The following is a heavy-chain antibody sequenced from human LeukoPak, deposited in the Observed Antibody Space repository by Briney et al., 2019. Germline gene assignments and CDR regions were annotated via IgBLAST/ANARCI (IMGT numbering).Heavy chain of an antibody. CDR3: ARVKVGQLLCCYFEL. D-gene: IGHD4-23*01. CDR2: IHNSGVT. Sequence: SETLSLTGNVSGGSISSHYWSWIRQPPGKGLEWIGYIHNSGVTKYNPSLKSRVTTSVDTSKNQISLKLNSVSAADTAVYYCARVKVGQLLCCYFELWGGGNLFTVSS. CDR1: GGSISSHY. J-gene: IGHJ2*01. V-gene: IGHV4-59*11.